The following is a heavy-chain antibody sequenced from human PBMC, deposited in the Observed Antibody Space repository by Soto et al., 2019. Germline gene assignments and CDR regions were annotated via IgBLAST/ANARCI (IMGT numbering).Heavy chain of an antibody. D-gene: IGHD2-2*01. CDR3: AKDPVVVPAGGVYGMDV. J-gene: IGHJ6*02. CDR1: GFTFTNYA. CDR2: ISGSGGST. Sequence: PGESLKISCAASGFTFTNYAMNWVRQAPGKGLEWVSAISGSGGSTYYADSVKGRFTISRDNSKNTLYLQMNSLRAEDTAVYYCAKDPVVVPAGGVYGMDVWGQGTTVTVSS. V-gene: IGHV3-23*01.